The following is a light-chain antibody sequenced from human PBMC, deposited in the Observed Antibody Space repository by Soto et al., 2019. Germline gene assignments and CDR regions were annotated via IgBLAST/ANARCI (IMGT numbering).Light chain of an antibody. Sequence: QSVLTQPPSVSGAPGQRVTMSCTGSSSNTGAGYDVHWYQQLPGTVPRLLIYANNNRPSGVPDRFSGSKSGTSASLAITGLQAEDEADYYCQSYDKFLSIGVFGGGTKVTVL. J-gene: IGLJ3*02. CDR1: SSNTGAGYD. CDR3: QSYDKFLSIGV. CDR2: ANN. V-gene: IGLV1-40*01.